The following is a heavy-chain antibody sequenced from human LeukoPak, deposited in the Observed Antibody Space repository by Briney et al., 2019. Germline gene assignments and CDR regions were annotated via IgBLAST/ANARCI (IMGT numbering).Heavy chain of an antibody. V-gene: IGHV4-30-2*01. CDR2: IYHSGST. CDR3: ARSAAGTTWFDP. Sequence: PSETLSLTCTVSGGSISSGGYYWSWIRQPPGKGLEWIGYIYHSGSTYYDPSLKSRVTISVDRSKNQFSLKLSSVTAADTAVYYCARSAAGTTWFDPWGQGTLVTVSS. J-gene: IGHJ5*02. CDR1: GGSISSGGYY. D-gene: IGHD6-13*01.